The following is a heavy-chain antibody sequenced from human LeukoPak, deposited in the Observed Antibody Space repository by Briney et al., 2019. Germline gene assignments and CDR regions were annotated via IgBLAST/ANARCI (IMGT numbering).Heavy chain of an antibody. Sequence: GGSLRLSCAASGFTFSDYYMSWIRQAPGKGLEWVSYISSSGSTIYYADSVKGRFTISRDNSKNTLYLQMNSLRAEDTAVYYCAKVKVPGEHYDSSGPYDYWGQGTLVTVSS. CDR3: AKVKVPGEHYDSSGPYDY. J-gene: IGHJ4*02. D-gene: IGHD3-22*01. CDR1: GFTFSDYY. V-gene: IGHV3-11*04. CDR2: ISSSGSTI.